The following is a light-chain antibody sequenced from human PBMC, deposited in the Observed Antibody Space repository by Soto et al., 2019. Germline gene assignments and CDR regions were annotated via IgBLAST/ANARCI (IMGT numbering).Light chain of an antibody. CDR1: SSDVGAYNY. CDR3: NSYTSSHSLEV. Sequence: SALTQPASVSGSPGQSITISCTGTSSDVGAYNYVSWYQQHPGKAPKLMIYDVSTRPSGVSDRFSGSKSGNTASLTISGLQAEDEADYYCNSYTSSHSLEVFGGGTKLTVL. V-gene: IGLV2-14*03. J-gene: IGLJ2*01. CDR2: DVS.